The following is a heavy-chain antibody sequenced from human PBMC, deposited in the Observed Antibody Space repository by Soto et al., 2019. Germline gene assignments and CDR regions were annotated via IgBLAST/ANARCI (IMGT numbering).Heavy chain of an antibody. J-gene: IGHJ4*02. Sequence: QVQLQQWGAGLLKPSETLSLTCTVYGGSFSGNYWSWIRQPPGMGLEWIGEISHSGSTHYNPSHTSRVTISVDTSKNQFSLKLSSVTAADTAMYYCARGHLPGGNTFYYDYWGQGTLVTVSS. CDR2: ISHSGST. V-gene: IGHV4-34*01. CDR1: GGSFSGNY. CDR3: ARGHLPGGNTFYYDY. D-gene: IGHD2-15*01.